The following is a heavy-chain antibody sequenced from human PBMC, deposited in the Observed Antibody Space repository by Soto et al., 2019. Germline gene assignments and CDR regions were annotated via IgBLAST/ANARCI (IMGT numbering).Heavy chain of an antibody. V-gene: IGHV4-30-4*01. J-gene: IGHJ5*02. D-gene: IGHD2-21*02. CDR2: VYYTGST. CDR3: VRTAREGAVAPHWFDR. Sequence: PXETLSLTCTVSGVSIKSTDYYWSWIRQAPGKGLEWIGYVYYTGSTYYNPSLMSRLTISVDTSKNQFSLKLTSVTAAETAVYYCVRTAREGAVAPHWFDRWGRGTQVTVSS. CDR1: GVSIKSTDYY.